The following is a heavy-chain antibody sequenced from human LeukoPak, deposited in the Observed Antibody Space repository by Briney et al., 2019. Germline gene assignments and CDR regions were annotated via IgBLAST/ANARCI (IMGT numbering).Heavy chain of an antibody. J-gene: IGHJ4*02. V-gene: IGHV3-23*01. CDR1: GITFSNAA. CDR3: AKEVALVVVRGQRGGHFFDF. Sequence: GGSMRLSCAASGITFSNAAIHWVRQAPGKRLEWVSGIVISGGSAFYADSVKGRFVISKDTSENTVYLQMNSLRADDTAVYFCAKEVALVVVRGQRGGHFFDFWGQGALVTISS. CDR2: IVISGGSA. D-gene: IGHD3-10*01.